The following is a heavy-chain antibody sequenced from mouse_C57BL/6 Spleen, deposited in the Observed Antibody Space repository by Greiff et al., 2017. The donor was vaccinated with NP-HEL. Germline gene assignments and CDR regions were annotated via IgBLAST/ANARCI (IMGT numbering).Heavy chain of an antibody. D-gene: IGHD3-3*01. V-gene: IGHV1-18*01. Sequence: VQLQQSGPELVKPGASVKIPCKASGYTFTDYNMDWVKQSHGKSLEWIGDINPNNGGTIYNQKFKGKATLTVAKSSSTAYMELRSLTSEDTAVYYCARAVRGYGYFDVWGTGTTVTVSS. CDR2: INPNNGGT. J-gene: IGHJ1*03. CDR1: GYTFTDYN. CDR3: ARAVRGYGYFDV.